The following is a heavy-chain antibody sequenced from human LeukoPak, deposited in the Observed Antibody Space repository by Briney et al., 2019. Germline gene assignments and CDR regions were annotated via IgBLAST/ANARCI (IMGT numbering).Heavy chain of an antibody. D-gene: IGHD6-13*01. Sequence: GGSLRLSCAASGFTFSDHWMSWVRQAPGKRLEWVANIKKDGTEEYYVDSVKGRFTISRDNAKNSLFLQMNSLRAEDTAVYYCARDIAAAGYLFDYWGQGTLVTVSS. V-gene: IGHV3-7*01. CDR1: GFTFSDHW. CDR2: IKKDGTEE. CDR3: ARDIAAAGYLFDY. J-gene: IGHJ4*02.